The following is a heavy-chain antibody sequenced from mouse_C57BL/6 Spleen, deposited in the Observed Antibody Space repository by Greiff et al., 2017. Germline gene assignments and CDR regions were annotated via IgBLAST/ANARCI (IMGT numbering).Heavy chain of an antibody. CDR2: IYPGSGNT. J-gene: IGHJ2*01. V-gene: IGHV1-76*01. D-gene: IGHD1-1*01. CDR1: GYTFTDYY. Sequence: QVQLKESGAELVRPGASVKLSCKASGYTFTDYYINWVKQRPGQGLEWIARIYPGSGNTYYNEKFKGKATLTAEKSSSTAYMQLSSLTSEDSAVYFCARLAELGLLYFDYWGQGTTLTVSS. CDR3: ARLAELGLLYFDY.